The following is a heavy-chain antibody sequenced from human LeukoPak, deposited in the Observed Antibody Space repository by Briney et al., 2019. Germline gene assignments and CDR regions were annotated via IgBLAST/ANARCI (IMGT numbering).Heavy chain of an antibody. V-gene: IGHV3-23*01. J-gene: IGHJ4*02. D-gene: IGHD2-8*01. CDR1: GFTFISYA. CDR3: AARRYCTNGVCYDYY. CDR2: ISGSGGST. Sequence: PGGSLRLSCAASGFTFISYAMSWVRQAPGKGLEWVSTISGSGGSTYYADSVKGRFTISRDNSKNTLYLQMNSLRAEDTAVYYCAARRYCTNGVCYDYYWGQGTLVTVSS.